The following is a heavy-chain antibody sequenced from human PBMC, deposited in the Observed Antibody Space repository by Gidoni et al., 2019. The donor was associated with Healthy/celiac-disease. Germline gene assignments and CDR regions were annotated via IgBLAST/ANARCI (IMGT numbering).Heavy chain of an antibody. J-gene: IGHJ6*02. Sequence: QVQLVESGGGVVLPGRSLRLSCAASGFTFSSYAMHWVRPDPGKGLEGVAVISYDGSNKYYADSVKGRFTISRDNSKNTLDLQMNSLRAEDTAVYYCARDVSSWNSYSSSWYGDYYYYGMDVWGQGTTVTVSS. CDR3: ARDVSSWNSYSSSWYGDYYYYGMDV. D-gene: IGHD6-13*01. CDR2: ISYDGSNK. CDR1: GFTFSSYA. V-gene: IGHV3-30-3*01.